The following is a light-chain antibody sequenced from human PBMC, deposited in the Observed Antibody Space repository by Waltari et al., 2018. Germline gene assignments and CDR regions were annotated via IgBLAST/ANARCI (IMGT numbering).Light chain of an antibody. V-gene: IGLV2-14*03. CDR3: SSYTAIITGV. CDR1: STDVGGNKY. CDR2: DVS. J-gene: IGLJ1*01. Sequence: QSALTQPASVSGSPGQSITISCTGSSTDVGGNKYVSWYQQHPDKAHKLIIYDVSDRPSGVSHRFSGSKSGNTASLTISGLQAEDEADYYCSSYTAIITGVFGTGTKVTVL.